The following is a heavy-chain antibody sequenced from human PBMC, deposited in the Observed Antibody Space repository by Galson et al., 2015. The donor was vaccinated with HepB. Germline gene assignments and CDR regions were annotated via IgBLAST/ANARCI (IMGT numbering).Heavy chain of an antibody. CDR3: AKPDYRNSKGAFDI. V-gene: IGHV3-30*18. CDR1: GFTFSSYG. CDR2: ISYDGSNK. D-gene: IGHD4-11*01. J-gene: IGHJ3*02. Sequence: SLRLSCAASGFTFSSYGMHWVRQAPGKGLEWVAVISYDGSNKYYADSVKGRFTISRDNSKNTLYLQMNSLRAEDTAVYYCAKPDYRNSKGAFDIWGQGTMVTVSS.